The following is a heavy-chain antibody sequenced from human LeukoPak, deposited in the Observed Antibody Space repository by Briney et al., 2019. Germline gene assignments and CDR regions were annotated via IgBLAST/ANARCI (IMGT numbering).Heavy chain of an antibody. V-gene: IGHV4-59*01. CDR2: IYYSGST. Sequence: SETLSLTCTASGGSISSYYWSWIRQPPGKGLEWIGYIYYSGSTNYNPSLKSRVTISVDTSKNQFSLKLSSVTAADTAVYYCATGYSSGWYDYWGQGTLATVSS. J-gene: IGHJ4*02. CDR3: ATGYSSGWYDY. D-gene: IGHD6-19*01. CDR1: GGSISSYY.